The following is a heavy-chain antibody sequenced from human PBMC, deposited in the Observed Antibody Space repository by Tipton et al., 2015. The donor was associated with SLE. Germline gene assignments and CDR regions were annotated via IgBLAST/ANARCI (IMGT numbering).Heavy chain of an antibody. D-gene: IGHD3-22*01. CDR2: VFYSGTT. V-gene: IGHV4-39*07. J-gene: IGHJ4*02. CDR1: GVSISRSSYY. Sequence: TLSLTCTVSGVSISRSSYYWGWIRQSPGQGLEWLGNVFYSGTTYYNPSLKSRISISVDTSINQFSLNLSSVTAADTAVYYCARSAGHTMIIPMAYWGQGTLVTVSS. CDR3: ARSAGHTMIIPMAY.